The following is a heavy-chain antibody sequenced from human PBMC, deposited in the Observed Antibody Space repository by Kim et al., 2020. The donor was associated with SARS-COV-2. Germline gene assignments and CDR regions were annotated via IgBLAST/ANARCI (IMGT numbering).Heavy chain of an antibody. CDR2: ISYDGSNK. CDR1: GFTFSSYA. Sequence: GGSLRLSCAASGFTFSSYAMHWVRQAPGKGLEWVAVISYDGSNKYYADSVKGRFTISRDNSKNTLYLQMNSLRAEDTAVYYCARARVVMWELRYWGQGTLVTASS. D-gene: IGHD1-26*01. J-gene: IGHJ4*02. V-gene: IGHV3-30*04. CDR3: ARARVVMWELRY.